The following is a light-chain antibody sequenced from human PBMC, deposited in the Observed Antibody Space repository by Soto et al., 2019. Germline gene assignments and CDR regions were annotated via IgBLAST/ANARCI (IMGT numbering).Light chain of an antibody. Sequence: IQLIQSPSSLSASVGDRVTIVCRASESISDYLNWYQLKSGEAPKVLIYSASTLRGGVPSRFSGTGSGTEFTLTISSLQPEDVATYYCQQTFSHLLSFGGGTTVEIK. CDR1: ESISDY. V-gene: IGKV1-39*01. CDR3: QQTFSHLLS. CDR2: SAS. J-gene: IGKJ4*01.